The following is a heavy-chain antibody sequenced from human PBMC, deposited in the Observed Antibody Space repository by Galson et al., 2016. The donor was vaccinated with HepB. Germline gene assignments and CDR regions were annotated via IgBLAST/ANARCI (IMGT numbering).Heavy chain of an antibody. V-gene: IGHV2-70*04. D-gene: IGHD3-10*01. Sequence: PALVKPTQTLTLTCSFSGFSLNSHGMRVSWIRQPPGKTLEWLARIDWDDDKFYNTSLTTRLTISKDTSKNQVVLTMTNMDPVDTATYYCAREYGSGPLDVWGTGTTVTVSS. J-gene: IGHJ6*04. CDR3: AREYGSGPLDV. CDR1: GFSLNSHGMR. CDR2: IDWDDDK.